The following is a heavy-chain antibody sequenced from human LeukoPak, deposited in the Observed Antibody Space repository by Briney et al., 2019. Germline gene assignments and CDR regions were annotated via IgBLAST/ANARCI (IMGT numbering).Heavy chain of an antibody. CDR2: IKGDGSST. V-gene: IGHV3-74*01. J-gene: IGHJ6*02. D-gene: IGHD6-13*01. CDR1: GFTFTTYW. Sequence: SGGSLRLSCAASGFTFTTYWMHWVRQVPGKGLVWVARIKGDGSSTRHADSMKGRFTISRDNAKNTLYLQMNSLRAEDTALYYCAKDIGYSSISDPWLHYYGMDVWGQGTTVTVSS. CDR3: AKDIGYSSISDPWLHYYGMDV.